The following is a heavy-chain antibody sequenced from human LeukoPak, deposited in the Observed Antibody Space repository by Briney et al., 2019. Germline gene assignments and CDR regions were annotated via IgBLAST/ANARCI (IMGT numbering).Heavy chain of an antibody. Sequence: GGSLRLSCAASGFTVSSNYMSWVRQAPGKGLEWVAVIYSGGSTYYADSVKGRFTISRDNSKNTLYLQMNSLRAEDTAVYYWAREREYSSSWYFDYWGQGTLVTVSS. D-gene: IGHD6-13*01. J-gene: IGHJ4*02. V-gene: IGHV3-53*01. CDR3: AREREYSSSWYFDY. CDR1: GFTVSSNY. CDR2: IYSGGST.